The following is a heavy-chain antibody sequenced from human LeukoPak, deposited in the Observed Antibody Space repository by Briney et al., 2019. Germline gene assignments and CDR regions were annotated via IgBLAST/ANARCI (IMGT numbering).Heavy chain of an antibody. CDR1: GYSFTTYW. CDR3: AALEVATLGNWFDP. V-gene: IGHV5-51*01. Sequence: GESLKISCKGSGYSFTTYWVAWVRQMPGKGLEWMGIIYPGDSDIRYSPSFQGHVTISADKSISTAYLQWSSLKASDTAMYYCAALEVATLGNWFDPWGQGTLVTVSS. CDR2: IYPGDSDI. D-gene: IGHD5-24*01. J-gene: IGHJ5*02.